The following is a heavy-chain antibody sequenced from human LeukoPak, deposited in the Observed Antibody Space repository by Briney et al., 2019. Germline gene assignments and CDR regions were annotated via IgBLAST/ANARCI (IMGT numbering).Heavy chain of an antibody. J-gene: IGHJ6*02. CDR3: QRATGDFWSGYYYYYYGMDV. V-gene: IGHV4-59*05. CDR2: IYYSGST. CDR1: GGSISSYY. Sequence: SETLSLTCTVSGGSISSYYWSWIRQPPGKGLEWIGSIYYSGSTYYNPSLKSRVTISVDTSKNQFSLKLSSVTAADTAVYYCQRATGDFWSGYYYYYYGMDVWGQGTTVTVSS. D-gene: IGHD3-3*01.